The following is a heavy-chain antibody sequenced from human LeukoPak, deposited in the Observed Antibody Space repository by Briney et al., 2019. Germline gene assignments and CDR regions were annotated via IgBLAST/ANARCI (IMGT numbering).Heavy chain of an antibody. J-gene: IGHJ4*02. V-gene: IGHV4-59*01. CDR3: ARVSSSSWIFDS. CDR1: GGSISSYY. D-gene: IGHD6-13*01. CDR2: IYYSGST. Sequence: KPSETPSLTCTVSGGSISSYYWSWIRQPPGKGLEWIGYIYYSGSTNYNPSLKSRVTISVDTSKNQCSLKVSSVTAADTAVYYCARVSSSSWIFDSWGQGTLVTVAS.